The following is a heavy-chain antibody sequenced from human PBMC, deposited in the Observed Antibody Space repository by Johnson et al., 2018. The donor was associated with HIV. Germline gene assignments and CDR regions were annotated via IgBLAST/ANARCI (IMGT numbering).Heavy chain of an antibody. CDR3: AKDQEWELIRGAFDI. Sequence: EVQLVESGGGLIQPGGSLRLSCAASGFTVSSNYMSWVRQAPGQGLEWVSGITWNGGSTGYADSVTGRFTISRDNSKNTVYLQMNSLRAEDTAVYYCAKDQEWELIRGAFDIWGQGTLVSVSS. V-gene: IGHV3-53*01. D-gene: IGHD1-26*01. CDR1: GFTVSSNY. J-gene: IGHJ3*02. CDR2: TWNGGST.